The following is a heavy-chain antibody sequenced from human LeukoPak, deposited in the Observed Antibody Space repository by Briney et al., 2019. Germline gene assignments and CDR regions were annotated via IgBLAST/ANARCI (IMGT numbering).Heavy chain of an antibody. J-gene: IGHJ5*02. CDR2: IYTSGTT. CDR3: ARDGKVLWFGQTLGGNWFDP. V-gene: IGHV4-61*09. CDR1: GASISSGYYF. Sequence: PSETLSLTCTVSGASISSGYYFWSWIRQPAGKGLEWIGHIYTSGTTKYNPSLKSRVAISLDTSKNQFSLKLSSVTAADTAVYYCARDGKVLWFGQTLGGNWFDPWGQGTLVTVSS. D-gene: IGHD3-10*01.